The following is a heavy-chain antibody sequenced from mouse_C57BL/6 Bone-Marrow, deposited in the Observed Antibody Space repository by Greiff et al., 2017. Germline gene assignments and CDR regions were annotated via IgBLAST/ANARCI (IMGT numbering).Heavy chain of an antibody. CDR2: IYPRDGST. CDR1: GYTFTSYD. D-gene: IGHD1-1*01. Sequence: VKLVESGPELVKPGASVKLSCKASGYTFTSYDINWVKQRPGQGLEWIGWIYPRDGSTKYNEKFKGKATLTVDTSSSTAYMELHSLTSEDSAVYFCANYYGSSSYWYFDVWGTGTTVTVSS. CDR3: ANYYGSSSYWYFDV. V-gene: IGHV1-85*01. J-gene: IGHJ1*03.